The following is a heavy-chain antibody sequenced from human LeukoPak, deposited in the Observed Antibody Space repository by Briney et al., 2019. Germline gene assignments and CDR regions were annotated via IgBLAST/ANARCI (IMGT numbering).Heavy chain of an antibody. CDR1: GFPFSSYS. Sequence: GGSLRLSCAASGFPFSSYSMNWVRQAPGKGLEWVSSISSSSSYIYYADSVKGRFTISRDNAKNSLYLQMYSLRAEDTAVYYCARDDNWRVHAFDIWGQGTMVTVSS. CDR3: ARDDNWRVHAFDI. V-gene: IGHV3-21*01. CDR2: ISSSSSYI. J-gene: IGHJ3*02. D-gene: IGHD1-20*01.